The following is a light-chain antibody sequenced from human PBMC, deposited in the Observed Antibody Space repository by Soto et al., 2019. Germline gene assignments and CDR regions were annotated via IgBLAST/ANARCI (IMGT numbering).Light chain of an antibody. CDR2: DAS. Sequence: EIVLTQSPATLSLSPGERATLSCRASQSVSSYLAWYQQKPGQAPRLLIYDASNRATGIPARFSGSGSGTDSTLTISRQESEVYAGYYRRQRSKGVAFGAGTKVDIK. CDR3: RQRSKGVA. V-gene: IGKV3-11*01. CDR1: QSVSSY. J-gene: IGKJ3*01.